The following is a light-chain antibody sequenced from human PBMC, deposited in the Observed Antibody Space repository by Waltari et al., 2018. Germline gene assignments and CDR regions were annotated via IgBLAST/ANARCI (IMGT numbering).Light chain of an antibody. V-gene: IGKV3-11*01. CDR3: QQRSNWTPHT. J-gene: IGKJ2*01. CDR2: DAS. Sequence: EIVLTQSPATLSLSPGETATLSCRASQSVGTYLAWYQQKPGQAPRLLIYDASNRATGIPARFRGSVSGTDFTLTISNLEAEDFAVYYCQQRSNWTPHTFGQGARLEIK. CDR1: QSVGTY.